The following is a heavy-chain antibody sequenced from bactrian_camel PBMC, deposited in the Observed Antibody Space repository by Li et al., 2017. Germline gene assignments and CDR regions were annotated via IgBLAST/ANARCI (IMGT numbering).Heavy chain of an antibody. CDR1: GYTSFIDC. J-gene: IGHJ4*01. D-gene: IGHD4*01. CDR2: IDSDGST. CDR3: AAEVELSDYVPRPYNY. V-gene: IGHV3S53*01. Sequence: QLVESGGGSVQAGGSLKLSCTYSGYTSFIDCMGWFRQAPGKGPEGVAAIDSDGSTTYVDSVKGRFTISKEKDNNTVYLQMDSLKPEDTAVYYCAAEVELSDYVPRPYNYWGQGTQVTVS.